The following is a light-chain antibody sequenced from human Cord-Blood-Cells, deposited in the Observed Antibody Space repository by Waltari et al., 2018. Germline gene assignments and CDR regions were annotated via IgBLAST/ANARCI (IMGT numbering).Light chain of an antibody. CDR1: QSLVHSDGNTY. Sequence: DVVMTQSPLSLPVTLGQPASISCRSSQSLVHSDGNTYLNWFQQEPGQSPRRLIYKVSNRDSGVPDRFSGSGSGTDFTLKISRVEAEDVGFYYCMQGTHWPPYTFGQGTKLEIK. J-gene: IGKJ2*01. CDR2: KVS. CDR3: MQGTHWPPYT. V-gene: IGKV2-30*02.